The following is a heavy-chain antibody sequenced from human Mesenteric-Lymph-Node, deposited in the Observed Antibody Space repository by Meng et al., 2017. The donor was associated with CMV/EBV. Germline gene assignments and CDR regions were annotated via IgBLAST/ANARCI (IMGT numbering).Heavy chain of an antibody. CDR2: IRNDGSNK. CDR1: GFTFRSYG. V-gene: IGHV3-30*02. Sequence: GGSLRLSCAASGFTFRSYGMHWVRQAPGKGLEWVAFIRNDGSNKYYADSVKGRFTISRDNSKNTLYLQMNSLRAEDTAVYYCAKDAYTQNFDYWGQGTLVTVSS. D-gene: IGHD4-11*01. J-gene: IGHJ4*02. CDR3: AKDAYTQNFDY.